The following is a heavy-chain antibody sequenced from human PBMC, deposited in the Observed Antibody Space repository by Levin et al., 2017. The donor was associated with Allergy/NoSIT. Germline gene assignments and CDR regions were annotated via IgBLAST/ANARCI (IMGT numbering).Heavy chain of an antibody. V-gene: IGHV3-23*01. J-gene: IGHJ2*01. D-gene: IGHD2-15*01. CDR1: GFTFSNYA. Sequence: GGSLRLSCAVSGFTFSNYAMNWVRQAPGKGLEWVSVISGSGGSTFYADSVRGRFTVSRDNSKNTRDLQIKSLRDEETARNYCSKEAVYEEVSASVWYFDVWGRGTLLTVSS. CDR2: ISGSGGST. CDR3: SKEAVYEEVSASVWYFDV.